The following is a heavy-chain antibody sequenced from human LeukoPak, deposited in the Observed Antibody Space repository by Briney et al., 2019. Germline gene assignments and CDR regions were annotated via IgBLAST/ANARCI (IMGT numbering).Heavy chain of an antibody. Sequence: LRLSCAASGFTFSSYSMNWIRQPPGKGLEWIGYIYYSGSTYYNPSLKSRVTISADTSKNQFSLKLTSVTAADTAVYYCARVTASSGWYFDYWGQGTLVPVSS. CDR2: IYYSGST. V-gene: IGHV4-30-4*08. CDR3: ARVTASSGWYFDY. D-gene: IGHD6-19*01. J-gene: IGHJ4*02. CDR1: GFTFSSYS.